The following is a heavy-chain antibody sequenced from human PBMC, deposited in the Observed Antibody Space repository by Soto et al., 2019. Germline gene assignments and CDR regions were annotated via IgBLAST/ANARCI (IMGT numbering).Heavy chain of an antibody. CDR3: AKDYRGDGYYDSSGYYHPENNWFDP. V-gene: IGHV3-23*01. Sequence: GGSLRLSCAASGFTFSSYAMSWVRQAPGKGLEWVSAISGSGGSTYYADSVKGRFTISRDNSKNTLYLQMNSLRAEDTAVYYCAKDYRGDGYYDSSGYYHPENNWFDPWGQGTLVTVSS. J-gene: IGHJ5*02. CDR1: GFTFSSYA. D-gene: IGHD3-22*01. CDR2: ISGSGGST.